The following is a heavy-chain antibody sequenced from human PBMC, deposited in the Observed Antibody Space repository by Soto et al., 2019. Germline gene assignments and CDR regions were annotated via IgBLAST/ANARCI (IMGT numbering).Heavy chain of an antibody. D-gene: IGHD2-15*01. J-gene: IGHJ4*02. Sequence: LSLTCTVSGGAVSSGSYYWSWIRQPPGKGLEWIGYIYYSGSTNYNPSLKSRVTISVDTSKNQFSLKLSSVTAADTAVYYCVGESATFDYWGQGTLVTVSS. CDR1: GGAVSSGSYY. CDR2: IYYSGST. CDR3: VGESATFDY. V-gene: IGHV4-61*01.